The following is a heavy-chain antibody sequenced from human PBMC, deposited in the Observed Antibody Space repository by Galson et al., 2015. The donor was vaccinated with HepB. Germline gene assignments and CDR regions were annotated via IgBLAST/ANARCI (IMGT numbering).Heavy chain of an antibody. J-gene: IGHJ4*02. CDR3: ARSGRFGIAAADHGLY. Sequence: SCKASGYTFTMYAMHWVRQAPGQRPEWMGWINVGNGNTKYSQKLQGRVTITRDTSASTAYMELGSLKSEDTAVYYCARSGRFGIAAADHGLYWGQGTLVTVSS. D-gene: IGHD6-13*01. V-gene: IGHV1-3*01. CDR1: GYTFTMYA. CDR2: INVGNGNT.